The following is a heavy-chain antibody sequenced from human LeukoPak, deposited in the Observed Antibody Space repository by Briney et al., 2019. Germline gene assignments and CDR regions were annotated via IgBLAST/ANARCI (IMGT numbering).Heavy chain of an antibody. CDR1: GYTFSDYD. J-gene: IGHJ4*02. CDR2: MNPNSGDT. D-gene: IGHD6-19*01. V-gene: IGHV1-8*03. Sequence: ASVKVSCKASGYTFSDYDINWVRQATGHGLEWMGWMNPNSGDTGYAVDFQGRVTITRDISITTAYMELSSLRSEDTAVYYCARGPFTSGARYFDYWGQGTLVTASS. CDR3: ARGPFTSGARYFDY.